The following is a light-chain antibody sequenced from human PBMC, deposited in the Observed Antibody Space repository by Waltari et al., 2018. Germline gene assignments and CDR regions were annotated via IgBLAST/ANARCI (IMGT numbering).Light chain of an antibody. CDR1: ERIYTNY. Sequence: EIVLTQSPGTLSLSPGERATLSCRTSERIYTNYLAWYQQKSGPAPRLLIYGASTRATGIPDRFSGGGSQTDFTLTINRLEPEDFAVYFCQQYGTSPSTFGQGTKVEIK. J-gene: IGKJ2*01. CDR3: QQYGTSPST. CDR2: GAS. V-gene: IGKV3-20*01.